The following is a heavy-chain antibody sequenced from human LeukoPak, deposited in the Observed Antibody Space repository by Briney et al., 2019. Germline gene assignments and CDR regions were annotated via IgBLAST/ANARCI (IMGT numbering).Heavy chain of an antibody. D-gene: IGHD2-15*01. CDR3: ASSSDCSVNGRYPHYFDY. Sequence: PSETLSLTCAVSGGSISGGGYSWSWIRQPPGKGLEWIGYIYHSGSTDYNPSLKSRVTISIDSSKNQFSLKLSSVTAADTAVYYCASSSDCSVNGRYPHYFDYWGQGTPVTVSS. J-gene: IGHJ4*02. CDR1: GGSISGGGYS. V-gene: IGHV4-30-2*01. CDR2: IYHSGST.